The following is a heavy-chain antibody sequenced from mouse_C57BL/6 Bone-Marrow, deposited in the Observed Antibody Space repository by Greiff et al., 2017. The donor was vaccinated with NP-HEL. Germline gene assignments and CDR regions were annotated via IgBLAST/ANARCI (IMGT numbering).Heavy chain of an antibody. D-gene: IGHD6-2*01. V-gene: IGHV5-17*01. Sequence: EVKLMESGGGLVKPGGSLKLSCAASGFTFSDYGMHWVRQAPEKGLEWVAYISSGSSTIYYADTVKGRFTISRDKAKNTLFLQMTSLRSEDTAMYYCGSSLRYYFDYWGQGTTLTVSS. J-gene: IGHJ2*01. CDR2: ISSGSSTI. CDR1: GFTFSDYG. CDR3: GSSLRYYFDY.